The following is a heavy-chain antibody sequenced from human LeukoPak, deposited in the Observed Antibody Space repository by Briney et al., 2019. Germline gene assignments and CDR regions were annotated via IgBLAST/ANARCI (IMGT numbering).Heavy chain of an antibody. V-gene: IGHV4-34*01. CDR1: GGSFSGYY. CDR3: AAERRYYYDSSGYHPLYFDY. Sequence: SSETLSLTCAVYGGSFSGYYWSWIRQPPGKGLEWIGEINHSGSTNYNPSLKSRVTISVDTSKNQFSLKLGSVTAADTAVYYCAAERRYYYDSSGYHPLYFDYWGQGTLVTVSS. D-gene: IGHD3-22*01. CDR2: INHSGST. J-gene: IGHJ4*02.